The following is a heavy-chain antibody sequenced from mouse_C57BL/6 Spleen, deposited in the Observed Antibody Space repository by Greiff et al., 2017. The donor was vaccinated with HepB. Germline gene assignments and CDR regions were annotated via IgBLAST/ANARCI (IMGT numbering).Heavy chain of an antibody. V-gene: IGHV1-42*01. CDR3: ARLYYGSSYGWFAY. CDR1: GYSFTGYY. CDR2: INPSTGGT. J-gene: IGHJ3*01. Sequence: VQLQQSGPELVKPGASVKISCKASGYSFTGYYMNWVKQSPEKSLEWIGEINPSTGGTTYNQKFKAKATLTVDKSSSTAYMQLKSLTSEDSAVYYCARLYYGSSYGWFAYWGQGTLVTVSA. D-gene: IGHD1-1*01.